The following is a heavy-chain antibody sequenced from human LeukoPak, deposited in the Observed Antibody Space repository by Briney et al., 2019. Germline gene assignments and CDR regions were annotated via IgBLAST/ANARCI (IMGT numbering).Heavy chain of an antibody. CDR3: ARDNTMVRGVIDWFDP. J-gene: IGHJ5*02. Sequence: ASVKASCKASGYTFTSYGISWVRQAPGQGLEWMGWISTYNGNTNYAQKFQGRVTMTTDTSTSTAYMELRSLRSDDTAVYYCARDNTMVRGVIDWFDPWGQGTLVTVSS. V-gene: IGHV1-18*01. CDR1: GYTFTSYG. CDR2: ISTYNGNT. D-gene: IGHD3-10*01.